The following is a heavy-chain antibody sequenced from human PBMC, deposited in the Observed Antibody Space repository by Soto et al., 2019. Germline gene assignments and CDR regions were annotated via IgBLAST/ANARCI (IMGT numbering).Heavy chain of an antibody. J-gene: IGHJ4*02. Sequence: GGSLRLSCTASGFTLSNNWMHWVRQAPGKGLVWVSRINGDGSSTSYADSVKGRFTISRDNAKNTLHLLMNSLSAEDTAVYYCARENTAIYYFDYWGQGTLVTVSS. CDR1: GFTLSNNW. D-gene: IGHD5-18*01. CDR3: ARENTAIYYFDY. CDR2: INGDGSST. V-gene: IGHV3-74*01.